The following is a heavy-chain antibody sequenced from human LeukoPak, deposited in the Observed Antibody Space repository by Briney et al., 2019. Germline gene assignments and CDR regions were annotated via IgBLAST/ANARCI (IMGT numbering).Heavy chain of an antibody. CDR3: ARDSSSTFYWYFDL. Sequence: PSETLSLTCTVSGGSISSRSYYWGWIRQPPGKELEWIGSIYYSGSSYNNPSLKSRVTISVDTSKNQFSLKLSSVTAADTAVYYCARDSSSTFYWYFDLWGRGTLVTVSS. D-gene: IGHD2-2*01. CDR1: GGSISSRSYY. CDR2: IYYSGSS. V-gene: IGHV4-39*07. J-gene: IGHJ2*01.